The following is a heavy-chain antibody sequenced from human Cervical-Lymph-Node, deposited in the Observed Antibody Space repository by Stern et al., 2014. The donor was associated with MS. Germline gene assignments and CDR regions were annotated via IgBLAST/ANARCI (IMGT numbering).Heavy chain of an antibody. J-gene: IGHJ6*02. CDR3: AAGYYYDSSGSTSDYYYGMDV. CDR1: GFTFTSSA. CDR2: IVVGSGNT. D-gene: IGHD3-22*01. V-gene: IGHV1-58*01. Sequence: QLVESGPEVKKPGTSVKVSCKASGFTFTSSAVQWVRQARGQRLEWIGWIVVGSGNTNYAQKFQERGTITRDMSTSTAYMELSSLRSEDTAVYYCAAGYYYDSSGSTSDYYYGMDVWGQGTTVTVSS.